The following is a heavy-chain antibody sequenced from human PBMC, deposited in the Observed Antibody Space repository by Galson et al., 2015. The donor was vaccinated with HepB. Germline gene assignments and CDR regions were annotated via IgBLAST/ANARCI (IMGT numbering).Heavy chain of an antibody. V-gene: IGHV3-15*01. J-gene: IGHJ4*02. CDR2: IKSKTDGGTT. CDR1: GFTFNNAW. D-gene: IGHD2-15*01. Sequence: SLRLSCAASGFTFNNAWMGWVRQAPGKGLEWVGRIKSKTDGGTTDYAAPVKGRVTISRDDSKNTLYLQMNSLKTEDTAMYYCTTDRRAAATHWGQGTLVTVSS. CDR3: TTDRRAAATH.